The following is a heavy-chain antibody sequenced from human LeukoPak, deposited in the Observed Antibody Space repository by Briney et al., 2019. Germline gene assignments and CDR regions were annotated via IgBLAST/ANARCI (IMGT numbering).Heavy chain of an antibody. V-gene: IGHV3-23*01. Sequence: PGGSMRLSCAAFGFTFKIYTINWVRQAPGKGLEWVSSISFSGDNGGDDTYYADSVRGRFSISRDNSQNTVFLQMSSLRVDDTAAYYCVGTFTIFGVVSTIAWGQGTLVTVSS. CDR2: ISFSGDNGGDDT. CDR3: VGTFTIFGVVSTIA. J-gene: IGHJ4*02. CDR1: GFTFKIYT. D-gene: IGHD3-3*01.